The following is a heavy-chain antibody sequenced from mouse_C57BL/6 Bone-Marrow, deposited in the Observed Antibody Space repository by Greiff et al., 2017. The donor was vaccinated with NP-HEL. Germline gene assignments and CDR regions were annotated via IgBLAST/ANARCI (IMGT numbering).Heavy chain of an antibody. CDR1: GFNIKDDY. CDR3: TTGTAFYFDY. J-gene: IGHJ2*01. V-gene: IGHV14-4*01. D-gene: IGHD2-14*01. CDR2: IDPENGDT. Sequence: EVQVVESGAELVRPGASVKLSCTASGFNIKDDYMHWVKQRPEQGLEWIGWIDPENGDTEYASKFQGKATITADTSSNTAYLQLSSLTSEDTAVYYCTTGTAFYFDYWGQGTTLTVSS.